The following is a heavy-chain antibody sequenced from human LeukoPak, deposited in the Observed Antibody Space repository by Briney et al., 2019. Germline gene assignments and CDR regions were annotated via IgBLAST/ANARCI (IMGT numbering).Heavy chain of an antibody. V-gene: IGHV3-20*04. CDR2: INWNGGST. J-gene: IGHJ6*03. CDR3: ARECSSTSCYYYMDV. CDR1: GFTLDDYG. Sequence: GGSLRLSCAASGFTLDDYGMSWVRQAPGKGLEWVSGINWNGGSTGYADSVKGRFTISRDNAKNSLYLQMNSLRAEDTALYYCARECSSTSCYYYMDVWGKGTTVTVSS. D-gene: IGHD2-2*01.